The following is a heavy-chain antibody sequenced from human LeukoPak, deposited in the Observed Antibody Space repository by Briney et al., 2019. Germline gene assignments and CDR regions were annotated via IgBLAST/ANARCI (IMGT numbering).Heavy chain of an antibody. D-gene: IGHD6-13*01. Sequence: PSETLSLTCTVSGGSICSFYWSWIRQPPGKGLEWIGYIYYSGNTNYNPSLKSRVTISVGTSKRQFSLKLSSVTAADTAVYYCARSFTGDSEHVSSSYPDYWGQGTLVTVSS. CDR2: IYYSGNT. J-gene: IGHJ4*02. V-gene: IGHV4-59*08. CDR3: ARSFTGDSEHVSSSYPDY. CDR1: GGSICSFY.